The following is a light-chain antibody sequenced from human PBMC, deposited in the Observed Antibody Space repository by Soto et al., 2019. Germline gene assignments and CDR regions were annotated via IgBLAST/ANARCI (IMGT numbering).Light chain of an antibody. J-gene: IGKJ1*01. V-gene: IGKV3-15*01. CDR1: ETVATN. Sequence: EVVMTQSPATLSVSPGERATLSCRASETVATNLAWYQQKPGQAPRLLISGASTRAAGISDRFRGSGSGTEFTLTIGSLRSEDSAIYYCQQYFEWPPMTFGQGPKVEI. CDR3: QQYFEWPPMT. CDR2: GAS.